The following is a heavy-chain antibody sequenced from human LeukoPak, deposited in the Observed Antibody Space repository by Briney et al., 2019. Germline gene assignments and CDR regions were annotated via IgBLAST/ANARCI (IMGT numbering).Heavy chain of an antibody. J-gene: IGHJ4*02. CDR2: ISGSGGST. CDR1: GFTFSNYS. V-gene: IGHV3-23*01. D-gene: IGHD3-22*01. Sequence: GGSLRLSCAASGFTFSNYSMSWVRQAPGKGLEWVSAISGSGGSTYYADSVKGRFTISRDNSKNTLYLQMNSLRAEDTAVYYCAKVEGAVYYYDSSGYYDYWGQGTLVTVSS. CDR3: AKVEGAVYYYDSSGYYDY.